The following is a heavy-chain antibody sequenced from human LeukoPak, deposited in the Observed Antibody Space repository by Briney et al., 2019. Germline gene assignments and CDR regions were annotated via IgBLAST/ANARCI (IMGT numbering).Heavy chain of an antibody. J-gene: IGHJ4*02. CDR1: GFAFSNYA. V-gene: IGHV3-30-3*01. Sequence: GRSLKLSCAASGFAFSNYAMHWVRQAPGKGLEWVAVISYHGNDKYFADSVRGRFTISRDNSKNTLYLEMSSLRPEDTAVYYCARGATSLRGVYIDYWGQGTLVTVPS. D-gene: IGHD3-10*01. CDR3: ARGATSLRGVYIDY. CDR2: ISYHGNDK.